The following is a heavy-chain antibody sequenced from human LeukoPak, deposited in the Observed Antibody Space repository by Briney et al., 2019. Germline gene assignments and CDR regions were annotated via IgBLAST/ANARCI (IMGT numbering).Heavy chain of an antibody. Sequence: GGSLRLSCAASGFTSDDYAMHWVRQAPGKGLEWVSGISWNSGSIGYADSVKGRFTISRDNAKNSLYLQMNSLRAEDTALYYCARLYCSSTSCYYYYGMDVWGQGTTVTVSS. CDR3: ARLYCSSTSCYYYYGMDV. CDR2: ISWNSGSI. CDR1: GFTSDDYA. J-gene: IGHJ6*02. V-gene: IGHV3-9*02. D-gene: IGHD2-2*01.